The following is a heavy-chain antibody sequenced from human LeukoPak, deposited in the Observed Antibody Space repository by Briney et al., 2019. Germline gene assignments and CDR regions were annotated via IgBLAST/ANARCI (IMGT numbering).Heavy chain of an antibody. J-gene: IGHJ6*03. V-gene: IGHV4-34*01. CDR2: INHSGST. Sequence: GSLRLSCTASGFTFDDHGMSWIRQPPGKGLEWIGEINHSGSTNYNPSLKSRVTISVDTSKNQFSLKLSSVTAADTAVYYCARISGGWLHFQPQADYYYMDVWGKGTTVTISS. CDR3: ARISGGWLHFQPQADYYYMDV. D-gene: IGHD3-22*01. CDR1: GFTFDDHG.